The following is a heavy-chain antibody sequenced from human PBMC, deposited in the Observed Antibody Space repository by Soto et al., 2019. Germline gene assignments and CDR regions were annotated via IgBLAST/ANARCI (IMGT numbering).Heavy chain of an antibody. CDR2: LSGSGAAA. Sequence: GGSLRLSCAASGFTFSSYAMTWVRQAPGKGLEWVSTLSGSGAAAYYADSVKGRFTISRDNSKNTLYLQMNSLRAEDTAVYYCARIVGASFDYWGQGTLVTV. D-gene: IGHD1-26*01. CDR1: GFTFSSYA. V-gene: IGHV3-23*01. CDR3: ARIVGASFDY. J-gene: IGHJ4*02.